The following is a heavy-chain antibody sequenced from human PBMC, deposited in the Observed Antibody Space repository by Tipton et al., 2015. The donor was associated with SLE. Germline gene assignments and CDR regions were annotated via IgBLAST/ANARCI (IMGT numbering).Heavy chain of an antibody. CDR1: GGSISSYY. V-gene: IGHV4-59*08. CDR3: ARLRGYFYSHWYFDL. CDR2: IYYSGGT. D-gene: IGHD2-21*02. J-gene: IGHJ2*01. Sequence: TLSLTCTVSGGSISSYYWSWIRQPPGKGLEWIGYIYYSGGTNYNPSLKSRVTISVDTSKNQFSLKLSSVTAADTAVYYCARLRGYFYSHWYFDLWGRGTLVTVSS.